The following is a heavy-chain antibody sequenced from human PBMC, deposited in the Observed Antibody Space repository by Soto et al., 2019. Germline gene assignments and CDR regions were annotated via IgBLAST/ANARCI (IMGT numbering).Heavy chain of an antibody. CDR2: INHSGST. D-gene: IGHD6-25*01. CDR1: GGSFSGYY. Sequence: SETLSLTCAVYGGSFSGYYWSWIRQPPGKGLEWIGEINHSGSTNYNPSLKSRVTISVDTSKNQFSLKLSSVTAADTAVYYCARGRRLAHYSYYGMDVWGQGTTVTVSS. V-gene: IGHV4-34*01. CDR3: ARGRRLAHYSYYGMDV. J-gene: IGHJ6*02.